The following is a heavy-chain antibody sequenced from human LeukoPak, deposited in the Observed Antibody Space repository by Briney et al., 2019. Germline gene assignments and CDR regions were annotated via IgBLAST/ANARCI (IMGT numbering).Heavy chain of an antibody. Sequence: SETLSLTCTVSGGSISSYYWSWIRQPPGKGLEWIGYIYYSGSTNYNPSLKSRVTISVDTSKNQFSLKLSSVTAADTAVYYCARSHYYGSGSYYRPYYYYYGMDVWGQGTTVTVSS. CDR3: ARSHYYGSGSYYRPYYYYYGMDV. V-gene: IGHV4-59*01. CDR2: IYYSGST. CDR1: GGSISSYY. J-gene: IGHJ6*02. D-gene: IGHD3-10*01.